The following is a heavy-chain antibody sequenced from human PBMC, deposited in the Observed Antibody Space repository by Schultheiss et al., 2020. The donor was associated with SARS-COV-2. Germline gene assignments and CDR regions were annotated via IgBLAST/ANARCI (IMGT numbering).Heavy chain of an antibody. J-gene: IGHJ4*02. CDR3: ARQRLDYYDSSGLDY. CDR2: IYYSGST. Sequence: SETLSLTCTVSGGSISSSSYYWGWIRQPPGKGLEWIGSIYYSGSTYYNPSLKSRVTISVDTSKNQFSLKLSSVTAADTAVYYCARQRLDYYDSSGLDYWGQGTLVTVSS. D-gene: IGHD3-22*01. V-gene: IGHV4-39*07. CDR1: GGSISSSSYY.